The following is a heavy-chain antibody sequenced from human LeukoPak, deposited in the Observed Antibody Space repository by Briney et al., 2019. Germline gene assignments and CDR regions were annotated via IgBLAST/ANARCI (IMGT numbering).Heavy chain of an antibody. CDR2: ISGSGGRT. V-gene: IGHV3-23*01. D-gene: IGHD3-10*01. Sequence: GGSLRLSRAASRFTFSNYAMTWVRQAPGQGLEWVSAISGSGGRTYCADSLKGRFTISRDNSKNTLYLQMNSLRAEDTAVYYCAKALLLFSSDYFDYWGQGTLVTVPS. CDR1: RFTFSNYA. CDR3: AKALLLFSSDYFDY. J-gene: IGHJ4*02.